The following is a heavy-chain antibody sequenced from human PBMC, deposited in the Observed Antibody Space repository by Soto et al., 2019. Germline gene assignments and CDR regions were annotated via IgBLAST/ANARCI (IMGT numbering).Heavy chain of an antibody. D-gene: IGHD6-13*01. J-gene: IGHJ6*02. CDR1: GYTFTGYY. CDR3: AKGGAIVAAGTRVYLYNAMDV. CDR2: INPNSGDT. Sequence: QVQLVQSGTEVKRPGDSVKVSCKASGYTFTGYYVHWVRQAPGQGLERMVWINPNSGDTYLAQRFQGRVTMNRDTSIGTAYMELRGMTSDDTAEYYCAKGGAIVAAGTRVYLYNAMDVWGQETTVTVSS. V-gene: IGHV1-2*02.